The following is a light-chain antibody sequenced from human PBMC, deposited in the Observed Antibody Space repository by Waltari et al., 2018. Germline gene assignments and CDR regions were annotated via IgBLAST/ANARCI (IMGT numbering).Light chain of an antibody. J-gene: IGKJ1*01. CDR2: GSS. V-gene: IGKV3-20*01. CDR1: QSVSSSY. Sequence: EIVLTQSPGTLSLSPGERSTLSCRASQSVSSSYIAWYQQKPGQAPRLLIYGSSSRATGIPDRFSGSGSGTDFTLTIVRLEPEDFAVYYCQQYGSSPQTFGQGTKVEIK. CDR3: QQYGSSPQT.